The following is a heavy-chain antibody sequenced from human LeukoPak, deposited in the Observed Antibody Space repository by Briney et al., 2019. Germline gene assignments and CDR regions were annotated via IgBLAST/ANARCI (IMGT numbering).Heavy chain of an antibody. J-gene: IGHJ5*01. CDR1: GDSISSGGYY. D-gene: IGHD4-17*01. CDR3: ARQADYGLFDS. CDR2: MYTSGST. V-gene: IGHV4-61*02. Sequence: PSETLSLTCTVSGDSISSGGYYWSWIRQPAWKGLEWIGRMYTSGSTNYNPSLKSRVNISLDTSKNQFSLKVNSVTAADTAMYYCARQADYGLFDSWGQGTLVTVSS.